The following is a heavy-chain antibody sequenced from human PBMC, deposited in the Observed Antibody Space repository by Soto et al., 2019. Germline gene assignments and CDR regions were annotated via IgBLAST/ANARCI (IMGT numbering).Heavy chain of an antibody. J-gene: IGHJ4*02. Sequence: SVKVSCTASGGTFSSYAISWVRQAPGQGLEWMGGIIPVFGTGIYAQKFQGRVTITADKSTNTAYMELSSLRSEDTAVYFCARVGGTGGYTYGLDYWGQGTLVTVSS. CDR3: ARVGGTGGYTYGLDY. V-gene: IGHV1-69*06. CDR2: IIPVFGTG. CDR1: GGTFSSYA. D-gene: IGHD5-18*01.